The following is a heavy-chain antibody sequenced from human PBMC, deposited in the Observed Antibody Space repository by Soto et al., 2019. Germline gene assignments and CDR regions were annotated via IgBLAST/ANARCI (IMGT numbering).Heavy chain of an antibody. CDR1: GGSLGSYY. CDR2: VYFSGNT. J-gene: IGHJ5*02. D-gene: IGHD6-25*01. Sequence: SETLSLTCTVSGGSLGSYYWTWIRQSPGKGLEWIGYVYFSGNTNYNPSLKSRVTISIDTSKNQFSLRLASVTAADTAFYYCGSVRPSGYVLSWGQGTLVT. V-gene: IGHV4-59*01. CDR3: GSVRPSGYVLS.